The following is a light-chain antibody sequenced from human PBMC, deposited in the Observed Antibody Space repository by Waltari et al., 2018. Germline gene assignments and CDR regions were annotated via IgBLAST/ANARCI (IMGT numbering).Light chain of an antibody. CDR3: MQGVNLPLT. Sequence: EIVMTQTPLSLSVTPGEPASISCKPNPSLLHTDGKTYLYLSLNKAGHTPQLLIYEVSTRFSGVPDRFSGSGSGTDFTLKISRVEAEDVGFYYCMQGVNLPLTFGGGTKVEI. CDR1: PSLLHTDGKTY. CDR2: EVS. V-gene: IGKV2-29*02. J-gene: IGKJ4*01.